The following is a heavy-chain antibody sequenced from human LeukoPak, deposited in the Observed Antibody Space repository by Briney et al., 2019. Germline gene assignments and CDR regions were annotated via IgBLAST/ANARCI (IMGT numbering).Heavy chain of an antibody. CDR1: GFTFSNYA. CDR3: ATDPTLYYYDSSGSYFDY. J-gene: IGHJ4*02. V-gene: IGHV3-30-3*01. D-gene: IGHD3-22*01. Sequence: GSLRLSCAASGFTFSNYAIHWVRQAPGKGLEWVAVITNDGGKKYYADSVKGRFTVSRDNSKNTLYLQMNSLRAEDTAVYYCATDPTLYYYDSSGSYFDYWGQGTLVTVSS. CDR2: ITNDGGKK.